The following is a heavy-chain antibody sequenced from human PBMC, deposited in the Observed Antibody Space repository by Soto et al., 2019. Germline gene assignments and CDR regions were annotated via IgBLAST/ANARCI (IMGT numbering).Heavy chain of an antibody. J-gene: IGHJ5*02. CDR1: GGSFSGYY. CDR3: ARASSYHRPEGHWFDP. CDR2: INHSGST. V-gene: IGHV4-34*01. Sequence: SETLSLTCAVYGGSFSGYYWSWIRQPPGKGLEWIGEINHSGSTNYNPSLKSRVTISVDTSKNQFSLKLSSVTAADTAVYYCARASSYHRPEGHWFDPWGQGTLVTVSS.